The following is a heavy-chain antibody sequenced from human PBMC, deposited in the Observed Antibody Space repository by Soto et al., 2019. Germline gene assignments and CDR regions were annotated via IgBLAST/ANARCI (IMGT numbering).Heavy chain of an antibody. CDR2: INHSVST. V-gene: IGHV4-34*01. D-gene: IGHD6-13*01. CDR3: ARGGTTGIAPAATGWFDP. Sequence: SETLSLTCAVYGGSFSGYYWSWIRQPPGKGLEWIGEINHSVSTNYNPSLKSRVTISVDTSKNQFSLKLSSVTAADTAVYYCARGGTTGIAPAATGWFDPWGQGTLVTFSS. CDR1: GGSFSGYY. J-gene: IGHJ5*02.